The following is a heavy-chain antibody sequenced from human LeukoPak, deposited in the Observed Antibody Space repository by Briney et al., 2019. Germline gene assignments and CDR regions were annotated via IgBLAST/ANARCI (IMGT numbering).Heavy chain of an antibody. D-gene: IGHD3-3*01. CDR1: GYTFTGYT. CDR3: ARERSPIFGVVRRHNNWFNP. J-gene: IGHJ5*02. CDR2: INTNTGNP. V-gene: IGHV7-4-1*02. Sequence: ASVKVSCKASGYTFTGYTINWVRQAPGQGLELMGWINTNTGNPTYAQGFTGRFVFSLDTPVSTAYLQISSLKAEDTAVYYCARERSPIFGVVRRHNNWFNPWGQGTLVTVSS.